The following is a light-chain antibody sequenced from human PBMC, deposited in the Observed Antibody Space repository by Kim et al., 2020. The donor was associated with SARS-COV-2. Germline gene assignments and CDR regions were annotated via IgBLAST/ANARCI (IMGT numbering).Light chain of an antibody. V-gene: IGKV3-15*01. CDR2: GAS. CDR3: QQYNYWPGT. J-gene: IGKJ1*01. CDR1: QSVSSN. Sequence: ETVMTQSPATLSVSPGERATLSCRASQSVSSNLAWYQQKPGQAPRLLIYGASTRATGIPARLSGSGSGTEFTLTISSLQSEDFAVYYCQQYNYWPGTFGQGTKVEIK.